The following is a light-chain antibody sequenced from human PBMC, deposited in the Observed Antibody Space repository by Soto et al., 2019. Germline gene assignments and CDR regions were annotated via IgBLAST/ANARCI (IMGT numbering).Light chain of an antibody. CDR3: QHYDSYSPWM. CDR2: AAS. V-gene: IGKV1D-8*03. Sequence: VIWMTQSPSLLSSSTGDRVTISCRMSQGISSYLAWYQQEPGKAPELLIYAASTLQSGVPSRFSGTGSGSEFTLTISSLQPDDSATYYCQHYDSYSPWMFGQGTKVDIK. J-gene: IGKJ1*01. CDR1: QGISSY.